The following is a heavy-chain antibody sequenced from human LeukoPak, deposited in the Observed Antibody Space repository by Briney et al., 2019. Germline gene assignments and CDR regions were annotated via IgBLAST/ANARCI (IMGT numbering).Heavy chain of an antibody. CDR2: IYTSGST. CDR3: ARLVGATAFDY. CDR1: GGSISSYY. J-gene: IGHJ4*02. Sequence: PSETLSLTCTVSGGSISSYYWSWIRQPPGKGLEWIGYIYTSGSTNYNPSLKSRFTISVDTSKNQFSLNLRSVTAADTAVYYCARLVGATAFDYWGQGILVTVSS. V-gene: IGHV4-4*09. D-gene: IGHD1-26*01.